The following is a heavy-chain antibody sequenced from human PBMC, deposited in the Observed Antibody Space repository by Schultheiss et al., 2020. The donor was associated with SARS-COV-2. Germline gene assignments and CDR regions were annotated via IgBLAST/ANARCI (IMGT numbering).Heavy chain of an antibody. J-gene: IGHJ6*02. D-gene: IGHD3-3*01. V-gene: IGHV3-30*03. Sequence: GGSLRLSCAASGFTFSNAWMSWVRQAPGKGLEWVAVISYDGSNKYYADSVKGRFTISRDNSKNTLYLQMNSLRAEDTAVYYCARATPYDFWSPVAFARGMDVWGQWTTVTVSS. CDR3: ARATPYDFWSPVAFARGMDV. CDR1: GFTFSNAW. CDR2: ISYDGSNK.